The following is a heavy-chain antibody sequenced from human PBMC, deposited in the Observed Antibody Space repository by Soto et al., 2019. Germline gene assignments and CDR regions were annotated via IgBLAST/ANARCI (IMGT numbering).Heavy chain of an antibody. Sequence: ASVKVSCKASGGTFSSYAISWVRQAPGQGLEWMGGIIPIFGTANYAQKFQGRATITADESTSTAYMELSSLRSEDTAVYYCACALEWSEGDYYGMDVWGQGTTVTVSS. CDR3: ACALEWSEGDYYGMDV. CDR1: GGTFSSYA. D-gene: IGHD3-3*01. CDR2: IIPIFGTA. J-gene: IGHJ6*02. V-gene: IGHV1-69*13.